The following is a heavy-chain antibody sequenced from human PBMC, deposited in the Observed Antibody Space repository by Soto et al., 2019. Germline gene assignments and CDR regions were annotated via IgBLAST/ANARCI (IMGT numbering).Heavy chain of an antibody. V-gene: IGHV1-69*02. Sequence: SVKVSCKASGGTFSSYTISWVRQAPGQGLEWMGRIIPILGIANYAQKFQGRVTITADKSTSTAYMELSSLRSEDTAVYYCALQDHVNNVLLWFGELFPWGQGTMVNVSS. CDR1: GGTFSSYT. CDR2: IIPILGIA. D-gene: IGHD3-10*01. J-gene: IGHJ3*01. CDR3: ALQDHVNNVLLWFGELFP.